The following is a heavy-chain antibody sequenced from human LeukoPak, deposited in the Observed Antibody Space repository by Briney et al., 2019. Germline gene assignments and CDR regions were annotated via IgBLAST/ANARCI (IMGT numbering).Heavy chain of an antibody. CDR2: ISYDGSNK. V-gene: IGHV3-30*18. D-gene: IGHD6-19*01. Sequence: GGSLRLSCAASGFTFSSYGMLWVRQAPGKGLEWVAVISYDGSNKYYADSVKGRFTISRDNSKNTLYLQVNSLRAEDTAVYYCAKGGIAVAGFFDYWGQGTLVTVSS. J-gene: IGHJ4*02. CDR3: AKGGIAVAGFFDY. CDR1: GFTFSSYG.